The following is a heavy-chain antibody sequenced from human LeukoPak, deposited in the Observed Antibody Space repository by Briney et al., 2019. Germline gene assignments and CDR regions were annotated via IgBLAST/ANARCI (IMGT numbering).Heavy chain of an antibody. CDR3: ATVRYASAWYLFDH. CDR1: GFDFSGYS. CDR2: LGSTGST. J-gene: IGHJ4*02. D-gene: IGHD6-13*01. V-gene: IGHV3-23*01. Sequence: PGGSLRLSCAASGFDFSGYSMTWVRQAPGKGLEWVSSLGSTGSTYYIDSVKGRFSISRDYSQNTLYLEMNSLRAEDTATYFCATVRYASAWYLFDHWGRGTLVAVSS.